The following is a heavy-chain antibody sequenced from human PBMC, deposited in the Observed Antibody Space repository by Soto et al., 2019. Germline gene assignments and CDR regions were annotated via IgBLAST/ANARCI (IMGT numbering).Heavy chain of an antibody. J-gene: IGHJ4*02. V-gene: IGHV3-74*01. CDR1: GFTFSSYW. CDR3: ARGRGDYGDYTEFDY. D-gene: IGHD4-17*01. Sequence: GGSLRLSCAASGFTFSSYWMHWVRQAPGKGLVWVSRINSDGSSTSYADSVKGRFTISRDNAKNTLYLQMNSLRAEDTAVYYCARGRGDYGDYTEFDYWGQGTLVTVSS. CDR2: INSDGSST.